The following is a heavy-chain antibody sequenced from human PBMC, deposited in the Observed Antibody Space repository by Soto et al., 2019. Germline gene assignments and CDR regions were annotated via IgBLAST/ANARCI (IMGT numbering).Heavy chain of an antibody. J-gene: IGHJ6*03. CDR2: IIPILGIA. Sequence: GASVKVSCKASGGTFSSYTISWARQAPGQGLEWMGRIIPILGIANYAQKFQGRVTITADKSTSTAYMELSSLRSEDTAVYYCARGEDIVVVERPNYYYYMDVWGKGTTVTVSS. CDR3: ARGEDIVVVERPNYYYYMDV. D-gene: IGHD2-2*01. CDR1: GGTFSSYT. V-gene: IGHV1-69*02.